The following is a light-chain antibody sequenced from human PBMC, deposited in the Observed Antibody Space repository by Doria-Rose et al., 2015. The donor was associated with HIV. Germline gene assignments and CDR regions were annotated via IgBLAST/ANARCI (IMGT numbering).Light chain of an antibody. CDR2: DGS. Sequence: EIVLTQSPGTLSLSPGEIATLSCRASQSFSSIYLAWYQQKPGQAHSLLIYDGSTRATGIPDRFSASGSGTDFTLTINRLKPEDFALYYCHQYGTSWTFGQGTKVEI. J-gene: IGKJ1*01. CDR3: HQYGTSWT. V-gene: IGKV3-20*01. CDR1: QSFSSIY.